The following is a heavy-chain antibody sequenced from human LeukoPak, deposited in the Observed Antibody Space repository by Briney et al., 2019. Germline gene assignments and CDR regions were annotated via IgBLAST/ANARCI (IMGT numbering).Heavy chain of an antibody. CDR3: ARDLYYDSSGYYYHDY. Sequence: PGGSLRLSCAASGFTVSTNYMSWVRQAPGKGLERVTVIYSGGSTYYADSVKGRFTISRDNSKNTLYLQMNSLRVEDTAVYYCARDLYYDSSGYYYHDYWGQGTLVTVSS. CDR1: GFTVSTNY. J-gene: IGHJ4*02. D-gene: IGHD3-22*01. V-gene: IGHV3-53*01. CDR2: IYSGGST.